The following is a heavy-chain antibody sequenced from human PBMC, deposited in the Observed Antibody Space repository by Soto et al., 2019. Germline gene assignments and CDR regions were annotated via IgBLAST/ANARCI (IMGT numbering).Heavy chain of an antibody. CDR3: ARDPGMGYTVPYYFDY. CDR1: GGSISSYY. V-gene: IGHV4-59*01. CDR2: IYYSGST. J-gene: IGHJ4*02. D-gene: IGHD5-12*01. Sequence: SETLSLTCTVSGGSISSYYWIWIRQPPGKGLEWIGYIYYSGSTNYNPSLKSRVTISVDTSKNQFSLKLSSVTAADTAVYYCARDPGMGYTVPYYFDYWGQGTLVTVSS.